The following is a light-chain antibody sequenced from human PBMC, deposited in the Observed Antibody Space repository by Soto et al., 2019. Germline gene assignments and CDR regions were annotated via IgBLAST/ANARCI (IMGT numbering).Light chain of an antibody. CDR2: DAS. Sequence: EIVFTQSPGTLYLSPGERATPSCRASQSISSSYLAWYQQKPGQAPRLLIYDASNRATGIPARFSGSGSGTDFTLTISSLEPEDFAVYYCQQRSNWPFTVGQGTKVDI. CDR1: QSISSSY. V-gene: IGKV3-11*01. CDR3: QQRSNWPFT. J-gene: IGKJ1*01.